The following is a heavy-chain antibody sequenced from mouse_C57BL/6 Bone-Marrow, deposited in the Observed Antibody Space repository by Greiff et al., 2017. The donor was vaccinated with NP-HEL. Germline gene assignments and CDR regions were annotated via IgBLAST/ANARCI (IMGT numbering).Heavy chain of an antibody. CDR2: ISSGGDYI. J-gene: IGHJ2*01. CDR3: TRDLDYCGSSGDY. Sequence: EVQGVESGEGLVKPGGSLKLSCAASGFTFSSYAMSWVRQTPEKRLEWVAYISSGGDYIYYADTVKGRFTISRDNARNNLYLQMSSLKSEDTAMYYCTRDLDYCGSSGDYWGKGTTLTVSS. V-gene: IGHV5-9-1*02. D-gene: IGHD1-1*01. CDR1: GFTFSSYA.